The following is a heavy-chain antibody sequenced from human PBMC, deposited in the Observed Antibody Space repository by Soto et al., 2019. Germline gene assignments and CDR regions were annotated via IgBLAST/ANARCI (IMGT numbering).Heavy chain of an antibody. CDR1: GCSSSPFW. V-gene: IGHV3-7*04. CDR2: IKQDGSEE. D-gene: IGHD6-19*01. CDR3: TGGSGWLQTD. Sequence: EVQLVEPGGGLVQPGGSLRLSCADSGCSSSPFWMTWVRQAPGKGLEWVALIKQDGSEELYVDSVKGRFTISRDNAKNSVYLQMDSLRVEDTAVYYCTGGSGWLQTDWGQGTLVTVSS. J-gene: IGHJ4*02.